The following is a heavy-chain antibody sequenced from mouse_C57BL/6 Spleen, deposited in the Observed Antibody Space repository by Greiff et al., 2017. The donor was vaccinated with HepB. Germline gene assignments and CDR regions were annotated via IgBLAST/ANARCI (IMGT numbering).Heavy chain of an antibody. CDR3: TRFPTGTRYFDY. CDR1: GYTFTSYW. V-gene: IGHV1-5*01. Sequence: EVQLQQSGTVLARPGASVKMSCKTSGYTFTSYWMHWVKQRPGQGLEWIGAIYPGNSDTSYNQKFKGKAKLTAVTSASTAYMELSSLTNEDSAVYYCTRFPTGTRYFDYWGQGTTLTVSS. D-gene: IGHD4-1*02. J-gene: IGHJ2*01. CDR2: IYPGNSDT.